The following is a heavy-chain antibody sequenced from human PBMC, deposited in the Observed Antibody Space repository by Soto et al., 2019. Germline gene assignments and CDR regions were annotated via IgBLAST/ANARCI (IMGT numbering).Heavy chain of an antibody. CDR2: ISAYSGNT. CDR3: ARGEWDGNHDY. D-gene: IGHD1-26*01. CDR1: GYTFTSYG. J-gene: IGHJ4*02. V-gene: IGHV1-18*01. Sequence: QVQLVQSGAEVKKPGASVKVSCKASGYTFTSYGISWVRQAPGQGLEWMGWISAYSGNTNYAQKLQDRVTMTTDTSTSPAHMEQRSLRSDDTVVYYCARGEWDGNHDYWGQGTLVTVST.